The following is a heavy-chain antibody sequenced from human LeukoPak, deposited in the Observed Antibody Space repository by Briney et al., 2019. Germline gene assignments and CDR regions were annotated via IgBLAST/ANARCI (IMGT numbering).Heavy chain of an antibody. CDR2: IYPGDSDT. Sequence: KDGESLKISCKGSGYSFTSYWIGWVRQMPGKGLEWMGIIYPGDSDTRYSPSFQGQVTISADKSISTAYLQWSSLKASDTAMYYCARHASGFGDYVDFYYFDYWGQGTLATVSS. CDR3: ARHASGFGDYVDFYYFDY. CDR1: GYSFTSYW. J-gene: IGHJ4*02. D-gene: IGHD4-17*01. V-gene: IGHV5-51*01.